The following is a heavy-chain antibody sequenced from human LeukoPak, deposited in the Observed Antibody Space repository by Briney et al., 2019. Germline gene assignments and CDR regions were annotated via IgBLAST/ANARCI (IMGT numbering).Heavy chain of an antibody. Sequence: GGSLRLSCAASGFTFSDYYMNWIRQAPGKGLEWISYISGSGSTIYYADSVKGRFTISRDNAKNSLYLQMNSLRAEDTAVYYCARGRYYDAFDIWGQGAMVTVSS. CDR3: ARGRYYDAFDI. CDR2: ISGSGSTI. J-gene: IGHJ3*02. CDR1: GFTFSDYY. D-gene: IGHD1-26*01. V-gene: IGHV3-11*01.